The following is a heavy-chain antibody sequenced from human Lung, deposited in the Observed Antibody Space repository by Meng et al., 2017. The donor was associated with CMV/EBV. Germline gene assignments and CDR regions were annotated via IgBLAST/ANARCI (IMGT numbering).Heavy chain of an antibody. Sequence: SXXVSXKASGGTFSSYAISWVRQAPGQGLEWMGGIIPIFGTANYAQKFQGRVTITTDESTSTAYMELSSLRSEDTAVYYCARGPGIAVAGLFDYWGQGALVTVSS. CDR1: GGTFSSYA. J-gene: IGHJ4*02. CDR3: ARGPGIAVAGLFDY. V-gene: IGHV1-69*05. D-gene: IGHD6-19*01. CDR2: IIPIFGTA.